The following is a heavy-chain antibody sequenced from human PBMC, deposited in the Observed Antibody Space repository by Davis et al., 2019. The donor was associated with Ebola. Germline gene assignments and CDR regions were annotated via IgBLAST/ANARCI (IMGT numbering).Heavy chain of an antibody. CDR3: TNRYGSGSYYPPSDYYGMDG. CDR2: IRSKANSYAT. J-gene: IGHJ6*02. CDR1: GFTFSGSA. Sequence: GGSLGLSCAASGFTFSGSAMHWVRQASGKGLEWVGRIRSKANSYATAYAASVKGRVTISRDDSKNTAYLQMNSLKTEDTAVYYCTNRYGSGSYYPPSDYYGMDGWGQGTTVTVSS. D-gene: IGHD3-10*01. V-gene: IGHV3-73*01.